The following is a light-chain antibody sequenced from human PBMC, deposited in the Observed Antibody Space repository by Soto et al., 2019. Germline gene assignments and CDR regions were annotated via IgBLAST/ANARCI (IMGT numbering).Light chain of an antibody. V-gene: IGLV2-11*01. CDR1: SSDVGGYNY. Sequence: QSALTQPRSVSGSPGQSVTISCTGTSSDVGGYNYVSWYQPHPGKAPKLMIYDVSKRPSGVPDRFSGSKSGNTASLTISGLQAEDEADYYCCSYAGSYTPVFGGGTKLTVL. CDR2: DVS. CDR3: CSYAGSYTPV. J-gene: IGLJ2*01.